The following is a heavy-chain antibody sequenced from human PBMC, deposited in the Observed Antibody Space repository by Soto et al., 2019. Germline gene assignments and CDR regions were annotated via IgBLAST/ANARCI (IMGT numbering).Heavy chain of an antibody. Sequence: PSETLSLTCTVSGGSISSGSYYWDRIRQPPGKGLERIGSFYYSGSTYYNPSLKSRVTISVDTSKNQFSLKLSSVTATDTAVYYCASQPTTVTTVGAFDIWGQGTMVTVSS. CDR3: ASQPTTVTTVGAFDI. D-gene: IGHD4-17*01. CDR1: GGSISSGSYY. J-gene: IGHJ3*02. V-gene: IGHV4-39*01. CDR2: FYYSGST.